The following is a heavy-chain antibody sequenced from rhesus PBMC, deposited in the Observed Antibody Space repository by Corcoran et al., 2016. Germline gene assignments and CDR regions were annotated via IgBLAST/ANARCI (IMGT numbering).Heavy chain of an antibody. CDR3: ARGSSSIDY. CDR2: INGNSGST. D-gene: IGHD6-43*01. CDR1: GASISSNW. J-gene: IGHJ4*01. V-gene: IGHV4-80*01. Sequence: QVQLQESGPGLVKPSETLSLTCTVSGASISSNWWSWIRQPPGKGLEWSGEINGNSGSTNYNPALKSRVTISKDASKNQFSLKLSSVTAADTAVYYCARGSSSIDYWGQGVLVTVSS.